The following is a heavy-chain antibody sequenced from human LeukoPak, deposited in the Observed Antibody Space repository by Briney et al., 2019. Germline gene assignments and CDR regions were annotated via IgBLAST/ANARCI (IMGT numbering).Heavy chain of an antibody. CDR3: AREVRSLAFDI. Sequence: GGSLRLSCAASGFTLSDYYMSWIRQAPGKGLEWVSYISSSGSTIYYADSVKGRFTISRDNAKNSLYLQMNSLRAEDTAVYYFAREVRSLAFDIWGQGTMVTVYS. V-gene: IGHV3-11*01. CDR2: ISSSGSTI. J-gene: IGHJ3*02. CDR1: GFTLSDYY.